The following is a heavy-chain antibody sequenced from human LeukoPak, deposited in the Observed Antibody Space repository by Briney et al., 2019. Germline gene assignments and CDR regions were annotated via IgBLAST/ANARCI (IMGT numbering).Heavy chain of an antibody. CDR2: ISSSSSYI. V-gene: IGHV3-11*06. CDR1: GFTFSDYY. Sequence: PRGSLRLSCAASGFTFSDYYMSWIRQAPGKGLEWVSSISSSSSYIYYADSVKGRFTISRDNAKNSLYLQMNSLRAEDTAVYYCASLDYGSGSYSWGQGTLVTVSS. CDR3: ASLDYGSGSYS. J-gene: IGHJ4*02. D-gene: IGHD3-10*01.